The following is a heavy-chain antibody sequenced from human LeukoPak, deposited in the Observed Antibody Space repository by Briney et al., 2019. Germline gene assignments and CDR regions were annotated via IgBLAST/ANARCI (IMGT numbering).Heavy chain of an antibody. V-gene: IGHV1-69*04. J-gene: IGHJ4*02. CDR2: IIPILGIA. CDR3: ARDQGFWSGYYSDY. Sequence: ASVKVSCKASGGTFSSYAISWVRQAPGQGLEWMGRIIPILGIANYAQKFQGRVTITADKSTSTAYMELSSLRSEDTAVYYCARDQGFWSGYYSDYWGQGTLVTVSS. CDR1: GGTFSSYA. D-gene: IGHD3-3*01.